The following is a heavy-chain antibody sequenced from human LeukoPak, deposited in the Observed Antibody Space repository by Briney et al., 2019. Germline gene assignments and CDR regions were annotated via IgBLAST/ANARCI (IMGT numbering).Heavy chain of an antibody. CDR2: ISGDGGST. CDR1: GFTFDDYA. J-gene: IGHJ4*02. CDR3: AKGGCSGGSCYLDY. V-gene: IGHV3-43*02. Sequence: PGGSLTLSCAASGFTFDDYAMHWVRPAPGKGLEWVSLISGDGGSTYYADSVKGRFTISRDNSKNSLYLQMNSLRTEDTALYYCAKGGCSGGSCYLDYWGQGTLVTVSS. D-gene: IGHD2-15*01.